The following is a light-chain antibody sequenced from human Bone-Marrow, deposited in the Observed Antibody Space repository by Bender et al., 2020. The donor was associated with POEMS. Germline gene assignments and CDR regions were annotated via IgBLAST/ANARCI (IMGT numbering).Light chain of an antibody. Sequence: QSALTQPASVSGSPGQSITISCTGTRSDIGTYNLVSWYQQHPGKAPKVLIYYDYQLPSGVSDRFSGSNSGNTATLTISRVEAGDEADYYCQVWDRSSDWVFGGGTKLTVL. CDR2: YDY. CDR3: QVWDRSSDWV. J-gene: IGLJ3*02. CDR1: RSDIGTYNL. V-gene: IGLV2-14*02.